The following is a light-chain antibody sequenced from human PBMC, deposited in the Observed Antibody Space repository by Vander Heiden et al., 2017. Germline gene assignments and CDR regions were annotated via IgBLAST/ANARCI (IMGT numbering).Light chain of an antibody. CDR3: QQYQSHPVT. V-gene: IGKV1-5*03. CDR2: RAS. J-gene: IGKJ5*01. Sequence: DIQMTQSPPTLSASVGDRVTITCRASQRISTWVAWHQQKPGKAPKLLIYRASSLHGGVPSRFRGSGSGTEFTLTISNLQPADSATYYCQQYQSHPVTFGQGTRLEIK. CDR1: QRISTW.